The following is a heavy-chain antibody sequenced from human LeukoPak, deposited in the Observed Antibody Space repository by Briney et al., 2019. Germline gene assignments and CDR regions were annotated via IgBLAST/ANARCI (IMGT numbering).Heavy chain of an antibody. Sequence: GGSLRLSCAASGVTLSPYGMHWVRQAPGKGLEWVAVISYEGGTQHYADSVKGRFIISRDNPRNTLYLQMNILRTEDTAVYYCAKGLTFYCSGVAAENDAFDIWGQGTMVTVSS. CDR2: ISYEGGTQ. CDR1: GVTLSPYG. CDR3: AKGLTFYCSGVAAENDAFDI. J-gene: IGHJ3*02. V-gene: IGHV3-30*18. D-gene: IGHD2-15*01.